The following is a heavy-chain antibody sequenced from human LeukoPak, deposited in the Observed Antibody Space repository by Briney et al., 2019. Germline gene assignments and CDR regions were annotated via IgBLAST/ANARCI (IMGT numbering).Heavy chain of an antibody. CDR3: AKGSTKRQQFDY. Sequence: GGSLRLSCAASGFTFRSYAMSWVRQAPGKRLEWVSVISDSGGSTYYADSVKGRFTISRDNSKNTLYLQMNSLRAEDTAVYYCAKGSTKRQQFDYWGQGTLVTVSS. CDR1: GFTFRSYA. J-gene: IGHJ4*02. V-gene: IGHV3-23*01. CDR2: ISDSGGST. D-gene: IGHD6-13*01.